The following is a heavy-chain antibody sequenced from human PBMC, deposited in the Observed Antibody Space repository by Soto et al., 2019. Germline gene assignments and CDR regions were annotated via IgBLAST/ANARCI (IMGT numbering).Heavy chain of an antibody. J-gene: IGHJ4*02. CDR3: ARVRYDYVWGSYRHDY. CDR2: MNPNSGNT. CDR1: GYTFTSYD. Sequence: QVQLVQSGAEVKKPGASVKVSCKASGYTFTSYDINWVRQATGQGLEWMGWMNPNSGNTGYAQKFQGRVTMTRNTSISTAYMELSSLRSEDTDVYYCARVRYDYVWGSYRHDYWGQGTLVTVSS. V-gene: IGHV1-8*01. D-gene: IGHD3-16*02.